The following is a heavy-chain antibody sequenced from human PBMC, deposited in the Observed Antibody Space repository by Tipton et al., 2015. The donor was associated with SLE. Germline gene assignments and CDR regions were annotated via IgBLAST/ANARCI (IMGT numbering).Heavy chain of an antibody. CDR2: INHDGSEK. D-gene: IGHD1-1*01. V-gene: IGHV3-7*01. J-gene: IGHJ4*02. Sequence: SLRLSCAASGFTFSSSWMNWVRLPPGKGLEWVANINHDGSEKNYVDSAKGRFTISRDNVKNSLYLQMNSLRAEDTAIYYCGYNDGWIFDYGGQGTLVTVSS. CDR1: GFTFSSSW. CDR3: GYNDGWIFDY.